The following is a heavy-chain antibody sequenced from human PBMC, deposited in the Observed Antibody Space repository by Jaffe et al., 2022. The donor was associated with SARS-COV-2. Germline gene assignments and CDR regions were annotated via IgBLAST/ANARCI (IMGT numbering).Heavy chain of an antibody. CDR1: GFTFSNYG. CDR3: AQGLYVLRFGEPPDY. V-gene: IGHV3-23*01. D-gene: IGHD3-10*01. J-gene: IGHJ4*02. CDR2: IGASDVGP. Sequence: EVQLLESGGDLVQPGGSLRLSCAASGFTFSNYGMSWVRQAPGKGLEWVSGIGASDVGPNYADSVRGRFSISRDNSKNMLYLQMTSLRAEDTALYYCAQGLYVLRFGEPPDYWGQGTLVTVSS.